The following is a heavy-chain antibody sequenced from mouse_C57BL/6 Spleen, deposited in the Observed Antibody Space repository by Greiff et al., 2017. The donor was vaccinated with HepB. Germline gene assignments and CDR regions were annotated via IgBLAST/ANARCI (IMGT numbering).Heavy chain of an antibody. D-gene: IGHD1-1*01. CDR1: GYAFSSYW. Sequence: QVQLKESGAELVKPGASVKISCKASGYAFSSYWMNWVKQRPGKGLEWIGQIYPGDGDTNYNGKFKGKATLTADKSSSTAYMQLSSLTSEDSAVYFCARHYGSSYGWYFDVWGTGTTVTVSS. V-gene: IGHV1-80*01. J-gene: IGHJ1*03. CDR2: IYPGDGDT. CDR3: ARHYGSSYGWYFDV.